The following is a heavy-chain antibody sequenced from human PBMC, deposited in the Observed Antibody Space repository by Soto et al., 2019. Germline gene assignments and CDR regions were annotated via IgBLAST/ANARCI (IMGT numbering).Heavy chain of an antibody. D-gene: IGHD6-13*01. CDR3: ATSPEGIADQYYFDY. Sequence: GGSLRLSCAASGFTFSSYWMSWVRQAPGKGLEWVAVISYDGSNKYYADSVKGRFTISRDNSKNTLYLQMNSLRAEDTAVYYCATSPEGIADQYYFDYWGQGTLVTVSS. V-gene: IGHV3-30-3*01. CDR2: ISYDGSNK. J-gene: IGHJ4*02. CDR1: GFTFSSYW.